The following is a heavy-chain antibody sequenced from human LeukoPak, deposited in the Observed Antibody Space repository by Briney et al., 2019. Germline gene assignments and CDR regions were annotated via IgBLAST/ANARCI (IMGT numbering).Heavy chain of an antibody. D-gene: IGHD2-8*02. Sequence: PSETLSLTCAVYGGSFSGYYWSWIRQPPGKGLEWIGEINHSGSTNYNPSLKSRVTISVDTSKNQVSLKVSSVTAADTAMFYCARILADQNAFDIWGQGTMVTVSS. J-gene: IGHJ3*02. CDR2: INHSGST. CDR3: ARILADQNAFDI. CDR1: GGSFSGYY. V-gene: IGHV4-34*01.